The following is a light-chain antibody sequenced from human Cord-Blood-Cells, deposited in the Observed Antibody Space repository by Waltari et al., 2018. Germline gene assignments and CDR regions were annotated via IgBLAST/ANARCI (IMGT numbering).Light chain of an antibody. CDR2: SNN. Sequence: QSVLTQPPSASGTPGQRVTISCSGSSSNIGSNTVNWYQQLPGTAPKLLIYSNNQRPSGVPDRFSGSKSGTSASLASSGIQSEDEADYYCAAWDDSLNGVVFGGGTKLTVL. CDR3: AAWDDSLNGVV. J-gene: IGLJ2*01. V-gene: IGLV1-44*01. CDR1: SSNIGSNT.